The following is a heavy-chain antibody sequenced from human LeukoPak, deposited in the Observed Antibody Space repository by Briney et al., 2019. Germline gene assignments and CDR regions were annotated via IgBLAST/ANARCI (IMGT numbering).Heavy chain of an antibody. J-gene: IGHJ4*02. V-gene: IGHV1-46*01. CDR1: GYTFTNYY. CDR3: AREVYSNHFDY. Sequence: ASVKVSCKASGYTFTNYYIHWVRQAPGHGLEWMGISNPSGDSTNYAQKFQGRVTMTRDTSTSTVYMDLSSLRSEDTAVYYCAREVYSNHFDYWGQGTLVTVSS. D-gene: IGHD4-11*01. CDR2: SNPSGDST.